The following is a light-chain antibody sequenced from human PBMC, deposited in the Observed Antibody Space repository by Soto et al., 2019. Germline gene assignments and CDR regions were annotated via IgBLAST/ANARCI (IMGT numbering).Light chain of an antibody. CDR2: AVS. Sequence: QSALTQPASVSGSPGQSITISCTGTSSDVGGYNHVSWYQHSPGKAPKLILFAVSDRPSGVSHRFSGSKSGNTASLTISGVPAVGEGEYYCCAYTSLSTVVFGGGTKLTVL. CDR3: CAYTSLSTVV. V-gene: IGLV2-14*01. J-gene: IGLJ2*01. CDR1: SSDVGGYNH.